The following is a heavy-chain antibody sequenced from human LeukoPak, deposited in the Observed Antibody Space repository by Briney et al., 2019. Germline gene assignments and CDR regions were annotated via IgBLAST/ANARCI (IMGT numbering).Heavy chain of an antibody. Sequence: GESLKISCKGSGYSFTNSWIGWVRQMSGKGLEWRGIIYPGDSDTRYSPSFQDQVTISVDKSISTAYLQWSSLKASDTAMYYCARHRDCSGSNCYSEFLPFDIWGQGTMLTVSS. V-gene: IGHV5-51*01. CDR1: GYSFTNSW. CDR3: ARHRDCSGSNCYSEFLPFDI. CDR2: IYPGDSDT. D-gene: IGHD2-15*01. J-gene: IGHJ3*02.